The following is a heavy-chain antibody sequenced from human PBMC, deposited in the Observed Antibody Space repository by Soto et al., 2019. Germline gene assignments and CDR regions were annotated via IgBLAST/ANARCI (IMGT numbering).Heavy chain of an antibody. V-gene: IGHV4-59*01. Sequence: QVQLQESGPGLVKPSETLSLTCTVSGGSISSYYWSWIRQPPGKGLEWIGYIHYSGSTNNNPSLKSRVTVSIDPSRNHFSLRLTSMTAADTAVYYCARVAAHYDSGGYSSHHRDSWGQGTLVTVSS. CDR3: ARVAAHYDSGGYSSHHRDS. D-gene: IGHD3-22*01. CDR2: IHYSGST. CDR1: GGSISSYY. J-gene: IGHJ4*02.